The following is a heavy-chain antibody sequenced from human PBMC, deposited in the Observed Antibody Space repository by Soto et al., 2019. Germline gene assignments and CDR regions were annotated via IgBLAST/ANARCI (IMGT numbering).Heavy chain of an antibody. CDR3: ARDQDGYSYGH. CDR2: IYYSGST. D-gene: IGHD5-18*01. J-gene: IGHJ4*02. V-gene: IGHV4-59*01. CDR1: GGSIISYY. Sequence: PSETLSLTCTVSGGSIISYYWSWIRQPPGKGLEWIGYIYYSGSTNYNPSLKSRVTISVDTSKNQFSLKLSSVTAADTAVYYCARDQDGYSYGHWGQGTLVTVSS.